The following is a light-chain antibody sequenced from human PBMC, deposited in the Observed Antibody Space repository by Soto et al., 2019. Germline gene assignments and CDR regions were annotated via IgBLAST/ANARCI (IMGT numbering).Light chain of an antibody. CDR2: EVS. CDR1: SSDVGGYNY. V-gene: IGLV2-8*01. J-gene: IGLJ1*01. Sequence: QSALTQPRSVSGSPGQSVTISCTGTSSDVGGYNYVSWYQQHPGKAPKLMIYEVSQRPSGVPDRFSGSKSGNTATLTVSGLQAEDEADYYCSSFAGNNNRGVFGSGTKVTVL. CDR3: SSFAGNNNRGV.